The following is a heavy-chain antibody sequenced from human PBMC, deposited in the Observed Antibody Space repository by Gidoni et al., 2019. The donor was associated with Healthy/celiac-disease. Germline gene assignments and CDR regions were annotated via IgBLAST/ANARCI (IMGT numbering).Heavy chain of an antibody. CDR1: GGSFSGYY. Sequence: QVQLQQWGAGLLKPPETLSLTCAVYGGSFSGYYWSWIRQPPGKGLEWIGEINHGGSTNYNPSLKSRVTISVDTSKNQFSLKLSSVTAADTAVYYCARGDMVRGVRRIWFDPWGQGTLVTVSS. J-gene: IGHJ5*02. CDR3: ARGDMVRGVRRIWFDP. D-gene: IGHD3-10*01. V-gene: IGHV4-34*01. CDR2: INHGGST.